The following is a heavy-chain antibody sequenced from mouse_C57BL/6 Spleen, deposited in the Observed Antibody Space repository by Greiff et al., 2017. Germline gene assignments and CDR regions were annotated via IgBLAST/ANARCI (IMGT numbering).Heavy chain of an antibody. D-gene: IGHD1-1*01. Sequence: QVLLQQPGAELVKPGASVKLSCKASGYTFTSYWMHWVKQRPGQGLEWIGMIHPNSGSTNYNEKFKSKATLTVDKSSSTAYMQLSSLTSEDSAVYYCASKGGYSSYDAMAYWGQGTSVTVSS. CDR3: ASKGGYSSYDAMAY. CDR1: GYTFTSYW. J-gene: IGHJ4*01. CDR2: IHPNSGST. V-gene: IGHV1-64*01.